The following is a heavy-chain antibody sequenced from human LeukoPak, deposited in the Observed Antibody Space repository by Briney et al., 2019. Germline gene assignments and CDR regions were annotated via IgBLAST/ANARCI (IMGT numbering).Heavy chain of an antibody. CDR1: GYTFTSYD. Sequence: GASVKVSCKASGYTFTSYDINWVRQATGQGLEWMGWMNPNSGNTGYAQKFQGRVTMTTDTSTSTAYMELRSLRSDDTAVYYCAREDCGGDCYSGGIDYWGQGTLVTVSS. V-gene: IGHV1-8*01. D-gene: IGHD2-21*01. CDR3: AREDCGGDCYSGGIDY. CDR2: MNPNSGNT. J-gene: IGHJ4*02.